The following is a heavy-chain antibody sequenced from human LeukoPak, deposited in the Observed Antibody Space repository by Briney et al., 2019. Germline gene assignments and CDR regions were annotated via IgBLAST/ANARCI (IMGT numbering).Heavy chain of an antibody. CDR1: GFTFSNYA. D-gene: IGHD3/OR15-3a*01. Sequence: GGSLRLSCAASGFTFSNYAMSWVRQAPGKGLEWVSGISRNSGSIGYADSVKGRFTISRDNAKNSLYLQMNSLRAEDTALYYCAKDLDSRYYYGMDVWGQGTTVTVSS. CDR3: AKDLDSRYYYGMDV. J-gene: IGHJ6*02. CDR2: ISRNSGSI. V-gene: IGHV3-9*01.